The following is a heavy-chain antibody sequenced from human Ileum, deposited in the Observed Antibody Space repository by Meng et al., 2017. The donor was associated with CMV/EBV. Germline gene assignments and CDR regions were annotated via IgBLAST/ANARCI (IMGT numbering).Heavy chain of an antibody. Sequence: GGSLRLSCVASGFTFSTHGMHWVRQAPGKGLEWVSAISGNGASTYYADSVKGRFTISRDKSKNMLYLQMNSLGAEDTAVYYCAKDIRTISVFEIWGQGTMVTVSS. D-gene: IGHD1/OR15-1a*01. V-gene: IGHV3-23*01. CDR1: GFTFSTHG. J-gene: IGHJ3*02. CDR3: AKDIRTISVFEI. CDR2: ISGNGAST.